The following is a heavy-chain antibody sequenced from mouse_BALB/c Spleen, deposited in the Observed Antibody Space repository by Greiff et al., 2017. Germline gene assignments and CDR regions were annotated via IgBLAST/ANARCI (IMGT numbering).Heavy chain of an antibody. CDR2: IDPANGNT. CDR3: ADYYGSSLAWFAY. D-gene: IGHD1-1*01. Sequence: EVQLQQSGAELVKPGASVKLSCTASGFNIKDTYMHWVKQRPEQGLEWIGRIDPANGNTKYDPKFQGKATITADTSSNTAYLQLSSLTSEDTAVYYCADYYGSSLAWFAYWGEGTLVTVSA. CDR1: GFNIKDTY. J-gene: IGHJ3*01. V-gene: IGHV14-3*02.